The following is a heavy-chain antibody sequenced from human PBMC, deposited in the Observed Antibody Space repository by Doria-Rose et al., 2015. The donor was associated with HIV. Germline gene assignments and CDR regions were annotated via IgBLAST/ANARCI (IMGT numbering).Heavy chain of an antibody. V-gene: IGHV2-26*01. D-gene: IGHD6-13*01. CDR3: ARIKSSRWYHKYYFDF. CDR1: GVSLSSPGMG. CDR2: TFSDDER. J-gene: IGHJ4*02. Sequence: QVTLKESGPVLVKPTETLTLTCTVSGVSLSSPGMGVSWIRQPPGKALEWLGNTFSDDERSYKTSLKSRLTISRGTSKSQVVLTMTDMDPVDTATYYCARIKSSRWYHKYYFDFWGQGTLVIVSA.